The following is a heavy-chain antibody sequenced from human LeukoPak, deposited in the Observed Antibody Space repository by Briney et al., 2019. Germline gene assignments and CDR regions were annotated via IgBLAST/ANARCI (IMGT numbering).Heavy chain of an antibody. J-gene: IGHJ4*02. CDR2: IYSDGTT. CDR1: GASTTSYY. Sequence: SETLSLTCSVSGASTTSYYWNWNRQAPGKGLEWIGYIYSDGTTSYSPSLRSRVTISIDTSRNQFSLKLSSATAADAAVYYCARDTRSYDTSGYYYFDYWGQGALVTVSS. V-gene: IGHV4-59*01. D-gene: IGHD3-22*01. CDR3: ARDTRSYDTSGYYYFDY.